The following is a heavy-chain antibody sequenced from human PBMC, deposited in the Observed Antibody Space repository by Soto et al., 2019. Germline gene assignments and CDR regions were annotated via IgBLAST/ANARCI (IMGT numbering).Heavy chain of an antibody. CDR3: ARDRGSYGMDV. CDR1: GDSISGGYY. Sequence: QVQLQESGPGLVKPSQTLSLTCTVSGDSISGGYYWSWIRQHPGKGLEWIGYVSPSGNTYYNPFLNSRVSISIDTSKNHFSLEVSSVTAADTAVYYCARDRGSYGMDVWGQGTTVTVSS. J-gene: IGHJ6*02. CDR2: VSPSGNT. V-gene: IGHV4-31*03.